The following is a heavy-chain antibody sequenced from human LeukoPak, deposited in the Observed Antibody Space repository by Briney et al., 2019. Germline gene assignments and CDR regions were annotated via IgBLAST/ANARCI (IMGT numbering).Heavy chain of an antibody. D-gene: IGHD2-2*01. V-gene: IGHV1-46*01. J-gene: IGHJ4*02. CDR1: GYTFTGYY. CDR3: ARDRVPAAMGTYFDY. CDR2: INPSGGST. Sequence: ASVKVSCKASGYTFTGYYMHWVRQAPGQGLEWMGIINPSGGSTSYAQKFQGRVTMTRDTSTSTVYMELSSLRSEDTAVYYCARDRVPAAMGTYFDYWGQGTLVTVSS.